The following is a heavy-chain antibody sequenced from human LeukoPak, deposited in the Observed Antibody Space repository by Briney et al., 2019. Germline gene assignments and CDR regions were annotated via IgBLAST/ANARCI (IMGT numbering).Heavy chain of an antibody. D-gene: IGHD6-13*01. CDR1: GFNFGIYG. J-gene: IGHJ4*02. V-gene: IGHV3-33*03. Sequence: GGSLRLSCTASGFNFGIYGMHWVRQAPGKGLEWVAVMWDDGTNEYYVESVKGRFTISRDNAKNSLYLQMNSLRAEDTALYYCAKEGPYSSSWIDYWGQGTLVTVSS. CDR3: AKEGPYSSSWIDY. CDR2: MWDDGTNE.